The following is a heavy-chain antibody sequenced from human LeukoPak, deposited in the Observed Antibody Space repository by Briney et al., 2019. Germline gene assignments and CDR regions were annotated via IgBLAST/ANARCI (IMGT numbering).Heavy chain of an antibody. D-gene: IGHD3-22*01. Sequence: GGSLRLSCAASGFTFARYSMNWVRQAPGKGLEWVSSICTSSSNIYYTDSVRGRFTISRDTTQNTHYLQMTTLRAEDTAVYYCVRAVEYYYDSSGYAVDYWGQGTLVTVSS. CDR3: VRAVEYYYDSSGYAVDY. CDR1: GFTFARYS. J-gene: IGHJ4*02. CDR2: ICTSSSNI. V-gene: IGHV3-21*01.